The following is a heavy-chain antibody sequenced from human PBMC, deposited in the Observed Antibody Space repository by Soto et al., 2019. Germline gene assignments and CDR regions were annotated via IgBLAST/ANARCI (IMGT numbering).Heavy chain of an antibody. Sequence: QITLKESGPPLVKPTQTLTLTCTFSGFSLSTSGVGVGWIRQPPGKALEWLALIYWDDDKRYSPSLKSRLTITTDTSKTQVVLTMPNMDPVDTATYYCAHSLITMVRGVDSDAFDIWGQGTMVTVSS. J-gene: IGHJ3*02. V-gene: IGHV2-5*02. CDR2: IYWDDDK. D-gene: IGHD3-10*01. CDR3: AHSLITMVRGVDSDAFDI. CDR1: GFSLSTSGVG.